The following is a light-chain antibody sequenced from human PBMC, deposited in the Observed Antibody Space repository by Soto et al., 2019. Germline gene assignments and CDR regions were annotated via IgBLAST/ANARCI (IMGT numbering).Light chain of an antibody. J-gene: IGLJ2*01. Sequence: QSALTQPASVSGSPGQSFTISCTGTGVEVGGYNYVSWYQQHPGKAPKVMIYDVSNRPSGVSNRFSGSKSGNTASLTISGLQAEDEADYYCSSYTSASTPLVFGGGTKVTVL. CDR1: GVEVGGYNY. CDR3: SSYTSASTPLV. V-gene: IGLV2-14*01. CDR2: DVS.